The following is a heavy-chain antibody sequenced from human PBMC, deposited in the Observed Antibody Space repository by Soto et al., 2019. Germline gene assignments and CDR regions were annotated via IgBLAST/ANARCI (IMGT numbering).Heavy chain of an antibody. Sequence: GGSLRLSCAASGFTFNSYWMSWVRQVPGRGLEWVANIKQDGRDKYYVDPVKGRFTISRDNAKNLLYLQMNSLSAEDTAVYYCARDSRFSAARPWYYDYWGQGALVTVSS. CDR1: GFTFNSYW. V-gene: IGHV3-7*05. CDR3: ARDSRFSAARPWYYDY. J-gene: IGHJ4*02. CDR2: IKQDGRDK. D-gene: IGHD6-6*01.